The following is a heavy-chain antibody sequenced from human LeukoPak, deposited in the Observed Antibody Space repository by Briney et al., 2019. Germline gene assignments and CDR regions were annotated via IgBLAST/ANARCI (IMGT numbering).Heavy chain of an antibody. D-gene: IGHD6-13*01. Sequence: GGSLRLSCAASGFTFSSYSMNWVRQAPGKGLEWVSSISSSSSYIYYADSVKGRFTISRDNAKNSLYLQMNSLRAEDTAVYYCAREGQQLGMDVWGQGTTVTVSS. J-gene: IGHJ6*02. V-gene: IGHV3-21*01. CDR2: ISSSSSYI. CDR3: AREGQQLGMDV. CDR1: GFTFSSYS.